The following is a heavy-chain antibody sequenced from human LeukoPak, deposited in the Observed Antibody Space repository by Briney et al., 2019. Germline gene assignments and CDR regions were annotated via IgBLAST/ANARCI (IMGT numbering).Heavy chain of an antibody. CDR3: ARGAPPDVFDI. CDR2: INHSGST. Sequence: PSETLSLTCAVYGGSFSGYYWSWIRQPPGKGLEWIGEINHSGSTNYNPSLKSRVTISVDTSKNQFSLKLSSVTAADTAVYYCARGAPPDVFDIWGKGKMVTVSS. V-gene: IGHV4-34*01. J-gene: IGHJ3*02. CDR1: GGSFSGYY.